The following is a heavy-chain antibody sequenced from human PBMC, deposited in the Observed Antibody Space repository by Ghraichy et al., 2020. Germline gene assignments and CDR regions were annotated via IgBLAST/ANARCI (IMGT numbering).Heavy chain of an antibody. Sequence: GESLRISCKTSGYMFTTFWIGWVRQMPGKGLEWMGIIYPSDSDTRYNPAFEGHVTLSADESLSTAYLQWSSLRASDTALYYCAKQKYCTGGSCFLEPDAFEIWGQGTMVTVSS. V-gene: IGHV5-51*01. CDR3: AKQKYCTGGSCFLEPDAFEI. CDR1: GYMFTTFW. CDR2: IYPSDSDT. D-gene: IGHD2-15*01. J-gene: IGHJ3*02.